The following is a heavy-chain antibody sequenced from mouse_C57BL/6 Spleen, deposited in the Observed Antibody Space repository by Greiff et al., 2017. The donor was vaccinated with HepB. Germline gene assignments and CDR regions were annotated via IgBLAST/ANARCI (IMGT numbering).Heavy chain of an antibody. D-gene: IGHD1-3*01. CDR3: ARQEVYRRGDSAMDY. J-gene: IGHJ4*01. CDR2: IYPGDGDT. V-gene: IGHV1-80*01. Sequence: VQLQQSGAELVKPGASVKISCKASGYAFSSYWMNWVKQRPGKGLEWIGQIYPGDGDTNYNGKFKGKATLTADKTSSTAYMQRSSLTSEDSAVYFCARQEVYRRGDSAMDYWGQGTSVTVSS. CDR1: GYAFSSYW.